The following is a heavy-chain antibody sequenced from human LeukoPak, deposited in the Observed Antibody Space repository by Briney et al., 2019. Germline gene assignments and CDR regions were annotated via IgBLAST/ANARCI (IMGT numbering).Heavy chain of an antibody. CDR2: INPNSGGT. D-gene: IGHD5-12*01. V-gene: IGHV1-2*02. CDR3: ATREMATISYYFDY. Sequence: GASVKVSCKASGYTFTGYYMHWVRQAPGQGLEWMGWINPNSGGTNYAQKFQGRVTMTRDTSISTAYMELSRLRSEDTAVYYCATREMATISYYFDYWGQGTLVTVSS. J-gene: IGHJ4*02. CDR1: GYTFTGYY.